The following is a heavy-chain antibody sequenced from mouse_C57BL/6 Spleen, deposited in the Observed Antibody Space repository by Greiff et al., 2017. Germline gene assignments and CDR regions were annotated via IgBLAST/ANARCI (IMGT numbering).Heavy chain of an antibody. Sequence: EVMLVESGGGLVKPGGSLKLSCAASGFTFSDYGMHWVRQAPEKGLEWVAYISSGSSTIYYADTVKGRFTISRDNAKNTLFLQMTSLRSEDTAMYYCTRNARGDAMDYWGQGTSVTVSS. CDR1: GFTFSDYG. V-gene: IGHV5-17*01. CDR2: ISSGSSTI. CDR3: TRNARGDAMDY. J-gene: IGHJ4*01.